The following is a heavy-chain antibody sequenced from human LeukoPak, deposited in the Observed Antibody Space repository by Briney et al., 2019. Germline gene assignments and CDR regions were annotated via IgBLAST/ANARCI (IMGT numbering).Heavy chain of an antibody. CDR3: ARVTYYYDSSDDWFDP. J-gene: IGHJ5*02. V-gene: IGHV4-61*02. CDR1: GGSISSGSYY. D-gene: IGHD3-22*01. CDR2: IYTSGST. Sequence: SETLSLTCTVSGGSISSGSYYWSWIRPPAGKGLEWIGRIYTSGSTNYNPCLKSRVTISVDTSKNQFSLKLSSVTAADTAVYYCARVTYYYDSSDDWFDPWGQGTLVTVSS.